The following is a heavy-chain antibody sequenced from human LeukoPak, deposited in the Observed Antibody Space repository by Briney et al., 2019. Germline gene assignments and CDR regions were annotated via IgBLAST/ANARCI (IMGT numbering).Heavy chain of an antibody. J-gene: IGHJ6*02. Sequence: SETLSLTCAVYGGSFSGYYWSWIRQPPGKGLEWIGEINHSRSTNYNPSLKSRVTISVDTSKNQFSLKLSSVTAADTAVYYCARGGGSPFYYYYGMDVWGQGTTVTVSS. V-gene: IGHV4-34*01. CDR2: INHSRST. D-gene: IGHD3-10*01. CDR3: ARGGGSPFYYYYGMDV. CDR1: GGSFSGYY.